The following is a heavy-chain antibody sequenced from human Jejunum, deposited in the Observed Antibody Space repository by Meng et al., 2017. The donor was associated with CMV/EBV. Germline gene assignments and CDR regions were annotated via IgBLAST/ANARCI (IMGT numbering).Heavy chain of an antibody. Sequence: CKASGYTFPAPFIHWLGQAPGQGLEWIGRIICNSGDTGYAQKFQGRVTMTRDTSISTVYMELSGLRFDDTAVYYCVRDGSYYDFDYWGQGTLVTVSS. CDR1: GYTFPAPF. V-gene: IGHV1-2*02. D-gene: IGHD1-26*01. J-gene: IGHJ4*02. CDR3: VRDGSYYDFDY. CDR2: IICNSGDT.